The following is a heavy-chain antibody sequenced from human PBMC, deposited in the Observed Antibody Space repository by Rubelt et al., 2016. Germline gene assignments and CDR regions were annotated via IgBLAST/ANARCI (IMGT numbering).Heavy chain of an antibody. Sequence: QVQLVQSGAEVKKPGASVKVSCKASGYTFTSYYMHWVRQAPGQGLEWMGIINSSGGSTSYAQKFQGRVTMTRDTSTSTVYMELSSLRSEDTAVYYCARGGLSELLWFGESRIDYWGQGTLVTVSS. CDR2: INSSGGST. D-gene: IGHD3-10*01. CDR1: GYTFTSYY. CDR3: ARGGLSELLWFGESRIDY. V-gene: IGHV1-46*01. J-gene: IGHJ4*02.